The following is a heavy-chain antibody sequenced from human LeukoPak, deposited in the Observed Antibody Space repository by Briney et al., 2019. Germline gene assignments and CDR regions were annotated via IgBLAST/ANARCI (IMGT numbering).Heavy chain of an antibody. V-gene: IGHV3-7*01. CDR1: GFTFSSSW. CDR2: IRQDGSEK. CDR3: ARGWAALTYFPL. J-gene: IGHJ2*01. D-gene: IGHD6-6*01. Sequence: PGGSLRLSCVASGFTFSSSWMNWVRQAPGEGLEWVANIRQDGSEKNYVDSVKGRFTISRDNAKNSLHLQMYSLRAEDTDVYYCARGWAALTYFPLWGRGTLVTVSS.